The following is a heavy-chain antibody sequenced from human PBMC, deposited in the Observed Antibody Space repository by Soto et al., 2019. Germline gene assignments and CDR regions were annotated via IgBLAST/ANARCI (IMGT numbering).Heavy chain of an antibody. CDR2: MDAANGNT. V-gene: IGHV1-3*01. CDR1: GYTFTSYT. Sequence: ASVKVSCKASGYTFTSYTMHWVRQAPGQSLEWMGWMDAANGNTKYSQKFQGRVNITRDTSASTAYMELSSLRSEDTAVYYCARDSTNIVATYWGQGTLVTVSS. D-gene: IGHD2-2*01. J-gene: IGHJ4*02. CDR3: ARDSTNIVATY.